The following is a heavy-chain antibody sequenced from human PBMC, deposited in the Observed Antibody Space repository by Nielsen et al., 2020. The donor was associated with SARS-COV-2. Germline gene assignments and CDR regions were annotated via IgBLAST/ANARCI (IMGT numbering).Heavy chain of an antibody. CDR1: GGSISSYY. V-gene: IGHV4-59*01. CDR2: IYYSGST. CDR3: ARERIVGASGYFDY. J-gene: IGHJ4*02. D-gene: IGHD1-26*01. Sequence: SETLSLTCTVSGGSISSYYWSWIRQPPGKGLEWIGYIYYSGSTNYNPSLKSRVTISVDTSKNQFSLKLSSVTAADTAVYHCARERIVGASGYFDYWGQGTLVTVSS.